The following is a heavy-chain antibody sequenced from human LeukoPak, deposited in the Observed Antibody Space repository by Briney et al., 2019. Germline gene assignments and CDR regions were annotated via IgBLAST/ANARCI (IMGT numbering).Heavy chain of an antibody. Sequence: PGGSLRLSCAASGFSFSKAWLSWVRQAPGKGLEWVAIISYDGDNKYYADSVKGRFTISRDNSKNTLYLQMNSLRAEDTALYYCARGYSSGWSNWFDPWGQGTLVTVSS. CDR1: GFSFSKAW. D-gene: IGHD6-19*01. CDR2: ISYDGDNK. CDR3: ARGYSSGWSNWFDP. J-gene: IGHJ5*02. V-gene: IGHV3-30*03.